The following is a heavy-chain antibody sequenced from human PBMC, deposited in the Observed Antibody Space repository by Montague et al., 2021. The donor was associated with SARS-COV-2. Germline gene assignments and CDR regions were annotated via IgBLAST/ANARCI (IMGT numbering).Heavy chain of an antibody. CDR1: GASISGYY. CDR3: AGGECFDYGSVNYYRCSLDD. CDR2: VIHSGTT. Sequence: SETLSLTCNVYGASISGYYWSWVRQSPGKGLEWIGEVIHSGTTNYNPSLKGRVTISIDSSNDRFSLRLTSLTAADTGVYYCAGGECFDYGSVNYYRCSLDDWGQGTTVTVSS. J-gene: IGHJ6*02. D-gene: IGHD3-10*01. V-gene: IGHV4-34*12.